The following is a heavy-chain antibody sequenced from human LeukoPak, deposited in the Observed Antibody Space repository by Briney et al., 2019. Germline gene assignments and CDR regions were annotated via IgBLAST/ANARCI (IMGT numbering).Heavy chain of an antibody. Sequence: ASVKVSCKASGYTFTSYGISWVRQAPGQGLEWMGWISAYNGNTNYAQKLQGRVTMTTDTSTSTAYMELRSLRSDDTAVYYCARDPNTVTTNWFDPWGQGTLVTVSS. CDR1: GYTFTSYG. CDR3: ARDPNTVTTNWFDP. CDR2: ISAYNGNT. V-gene: IGHV1-18*01. J-gene: IGHJ5*02. D-gene: IGHD4-4*01.